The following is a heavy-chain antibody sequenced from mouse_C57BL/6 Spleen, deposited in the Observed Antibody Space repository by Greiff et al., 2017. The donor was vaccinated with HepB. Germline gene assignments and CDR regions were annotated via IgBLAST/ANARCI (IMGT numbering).Heavy chain of an antibody. J-gene: IGHJ3*01. CDR2: ISYDGSN. Sequence: DVQLQESGPGLVKPSQSLSLTCSVTGYSITSGYYWNWIRQFPGNKLEWMGYISYDGSNNYNPSLKNRISITRDTSKNQFFLKLNSVTTEDTATYYCARDHDYGRAWFAYWGQGTLVTVSA. D-gene: IGHD1-1*01. CDR3: ARDHDYGRAWFAY. CDR1: GYSITSGYY. V-gene: IGHV3-6*01.